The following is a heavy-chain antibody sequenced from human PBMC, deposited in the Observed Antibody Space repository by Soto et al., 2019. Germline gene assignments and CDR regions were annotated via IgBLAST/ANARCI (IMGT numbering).Heavy chain of an antibody. D-gene: IGHD2-21*02. J-gene: IGHJ3*02. V-gene: IGHV2-5*01. Sequence: ESGPTLVNPPQTLTLICTFSGFSLSTNGVGVGWIRQPPGKALEWLALIYWNDDKRYSPSLKSRLTITKDTSKNQVVLTMTNMDPVDTATYYCAHSGEVVTGLDALDIWGQGTMVTVSS. CDR1: GFSLSTNGVG. CDR2: IYWNDDK. CDR3: AHSGEVVTGLDALDI.